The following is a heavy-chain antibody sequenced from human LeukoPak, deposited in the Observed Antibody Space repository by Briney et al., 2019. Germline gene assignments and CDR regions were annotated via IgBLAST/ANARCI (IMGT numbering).Heavy chain of an antibody. CDR1: GYTFSGYY. V-gene: IGHV1-2*02. D-gene: IGHD3-9*01. J-gene: IGHJ4*02. CDR2: INPKSGGT. CDR3: ARSPDILTGENFDY. Sequence: ASVKVSCKASGYTFSGYYMHWVRQAPGQGLEWMGWINPKSGGTNEAQKFHDRVTMTRDTSIRTAYMEVSRLRSDYTAVYYCARSPDILTGENFDYWGQGTLVTVSS.